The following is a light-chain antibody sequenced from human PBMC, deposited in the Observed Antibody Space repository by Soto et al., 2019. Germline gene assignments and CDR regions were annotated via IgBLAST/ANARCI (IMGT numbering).Light chain of an antibody. J-gene: IGKJ3*01. CDR1: QSVITDY. V-gene: IGKV3-20*01. CDR3: QQYGRSPLFT. CDR2: GAS. Sequence: IVVTQSPGTLSLSPGERATLSCRASQSVITDYLAWYQQKPGQAPRLLIYGASARATGVPDRFSGSGSGTNFTLTISRLEPEDFAVYYCQQYGRSPLFTFGPGTTVDIK.